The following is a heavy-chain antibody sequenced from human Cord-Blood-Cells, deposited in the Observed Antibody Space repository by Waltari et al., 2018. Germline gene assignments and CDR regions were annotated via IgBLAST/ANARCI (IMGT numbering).Heavy chain of an antibody. Sequence: QVQLVQSGDEVKKPGSSVKVSCKASGGTFSSYAIGWVRQAPGQGLEWMGRIIPILGIANYAQKFQGRVTITADKSTSTAYMELSSLRSEDTAVYYCARDLQYQLLYFDYWGQGTLVTVSS. CDR2: IIPILGIA. D-gene: IGHD2-2*01. CDR1: GGTFSSYA. J-gene: IGHJ4*02. V-gene: IGHV1-69*09. CDR3: ARDLQYQLLYFDY.